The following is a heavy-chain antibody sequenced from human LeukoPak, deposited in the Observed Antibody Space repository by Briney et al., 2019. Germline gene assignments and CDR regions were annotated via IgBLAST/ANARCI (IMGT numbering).Heavy chain of an antibody. CDR1: GYRFTSYW. V-gene: IGHV5-51*01. CDR3: ARYQQLVSPPPY. CDR2: IYPGDSDT. J-gene: IGHJ4*02. Sequence: GGSLQISCQGSGYRFTSYWVGWVRQLPGKGLEGMGIIYPGDSDTRYSPSFQGQVTISADKSISTAYLQWSSLKASDTAMYYCARYQQLVSPPPYWGQGTLVTVSS. D-gene: IGHD6-13*01.